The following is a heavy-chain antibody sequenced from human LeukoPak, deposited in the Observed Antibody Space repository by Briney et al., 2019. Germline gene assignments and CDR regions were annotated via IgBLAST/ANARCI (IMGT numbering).Heavy chain of an antibody. Sequence: GGSLRLSCAASGFTFSSYSMNWVRQAPGKGLEWVSYISSSGSTIYYAGSVKGRFTISRDNAKNSLYLQMNSLRAEDTAVYYCAELGITMIGGVWGKGTTVTISS. V-gene: IGHV3-48*04. D-gene: IGHD3-10*02. CDR1: GFTFSSYS. CDR3: AELGITMIGGV. J-gene: IGHJ6*04. CDR2: ISSSGSTI.